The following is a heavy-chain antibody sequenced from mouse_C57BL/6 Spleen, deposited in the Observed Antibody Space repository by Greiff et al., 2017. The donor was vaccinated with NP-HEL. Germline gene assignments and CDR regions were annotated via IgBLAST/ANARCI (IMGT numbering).Heavy chain of an antibody. CDR3: ARNYGSPFAY. CDR1: GYTFTSYW. V-gene: IGHV1-50*01. J-gene: IGHJ3*01. D-gene: IGHD1-1*01. CDR2: IDSSDSYT. Sequence: VQLQQPGAELVKPGASVKLSCKASGYTFTSYWMQWVKQRPGQGLEWIGEIDSSDSYTNYNQKFKGKATLTVDTSSSTAYMQLSSLTSEDSAVYYCARNYGSPFAYWGQGTLVTVSA.